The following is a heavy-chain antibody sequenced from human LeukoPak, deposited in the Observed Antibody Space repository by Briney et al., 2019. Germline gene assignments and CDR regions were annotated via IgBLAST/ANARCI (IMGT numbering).Heavy chain of an antibody. D-gene: IGHD6-13*01. CDR2: IYHSGST. Sequence: SETLSLTCTVSGYSISSGYYWGWIRQPPGKGLEWIGSIYHSGSTYYNPSLKSRVTISVDTSKNQFSLKLSSVTAADTAVYYCARGVSTNFDLWGQGTQVTVSS. CDR3: ARGVSTNFDL. CDR1: GYSISSGYY. V-gene: IGHV4-38-2*02. J-gene: IGHJ4*02.